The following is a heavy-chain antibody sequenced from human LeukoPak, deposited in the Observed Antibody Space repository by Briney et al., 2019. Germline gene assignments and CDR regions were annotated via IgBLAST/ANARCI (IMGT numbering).Heavy chain of an antibody. Sequence: GGSLRLSCAASGFTFSSYAMHWVRQAPGKGLEWVAVISYDGSNKYYADSVKGRFTISRDNSKNSLYLQMSSLRAEDTAVYYCARDLGGATYFDYWGQGTLVTVSS. D-gene: IGHD1-26*01. CDR2: ISYDGSNK. CDR1: GFTFSSYA. J-gene: IGHJ4*02. CDR3: ARDLGGATYFDY. V-gene: IGHV3-30-3*01.